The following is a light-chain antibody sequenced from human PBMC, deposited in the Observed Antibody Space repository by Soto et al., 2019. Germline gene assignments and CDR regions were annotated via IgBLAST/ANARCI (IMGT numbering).Light chain of an antibody. V-gene: IGLV3-21*04. CDR3: QVWDSSSDHV. CDR2: YDS. J-gene: IGLJ1*01. CDR1: NIGSKS. Sequence: SYELTQPPSVSVAPGTTARITCGGINIGSKSVHWYQQKPGQAPLLVIYYDSDRPSGIPERFSGSNSGNTATLIISRVEAGDEADYYCQVWDSSSDHVFGMGTKVTVL.